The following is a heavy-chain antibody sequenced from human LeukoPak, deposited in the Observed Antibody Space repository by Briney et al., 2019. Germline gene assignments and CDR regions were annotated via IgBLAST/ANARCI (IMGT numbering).Heavy chain of an antibody. Sequence: GGSLRLSCAASGFTFITYGMHWVRQAPGKGLEWVAFIRYDGSDKYYADSVKGRFTISRDNSKNTLYLQMNSLRPEDTAVYYCAKDLRVRGVINPFFDYWGQGTLVTVSS. V-gene: IGHV3-30*02. J-gene: IGHJ4*02. CDR2: IRYDGSDK. D-gene: IGHD3-10*01. CDR3: AKDLRVRGVINPFFDY. CDR1: GFTFITYG.